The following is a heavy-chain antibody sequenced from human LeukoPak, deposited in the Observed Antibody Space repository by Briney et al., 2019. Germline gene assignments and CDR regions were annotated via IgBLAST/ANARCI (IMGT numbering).Heavy chain of an antibody. D-gene: IGHD3-16*02. CDR3: ASYDYVWGSYRYSKGNYFDY. CDR1: GGSFSGYY. CDR2: INHSGST. J-gene: IGHJ4*02. V-gene: IGHV4-34*01. Sequence: SETLSLTCAVYGGSFSGYYWSWIRQPPGKGLEWIGAINHSGSTNYNPSLKSRVTISVDTSKNQFSLKLSSVTAADTAVYYCASYDYVWGSYRYSKGNYFDYWGQGTLVTVSS.